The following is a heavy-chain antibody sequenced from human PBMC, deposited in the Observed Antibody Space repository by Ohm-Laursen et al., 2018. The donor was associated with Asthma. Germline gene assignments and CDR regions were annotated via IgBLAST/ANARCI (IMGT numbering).Heavy chain of an antibody. V-gene: IGHV3-21*01. CDR3: ARIGPEWELPGREYSLHH. Sequence: SLRLSCTASGYTFSRYSIHWVRQIPGKGLEWVASISTACSFIYYADSVRGRFTTSRDNARNSVYLQMNSLRAEDTALYYCARIGPEWELPGREYSLHHWGEGTLVTVSS. D-gene: IGHD1-26*01. J-gene: IGHJ1*01. CDR1: GYTFSRYS. CDR2: ISTACSFI.